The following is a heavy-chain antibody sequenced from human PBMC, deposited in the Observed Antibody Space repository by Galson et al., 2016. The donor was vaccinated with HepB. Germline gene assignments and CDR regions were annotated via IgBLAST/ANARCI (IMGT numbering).Heavy chain of an antibody. V-gene: IGHV3-48*02. Sequence: SLRLSCAGSGFTFSSFSMHWVRQAPGKGLGWVSYIRSSSNTIYYAEPVKGRFTISRDNAKNSLYLQMNSLRDEDTAVYYCARDRVSGGFWSGYYTGFGMDVWGQGTTVTVSS. D-gene: IGHD3-3*01. CDR2: IRSSSNTI. CDR1: GFTFSSFS. CDR3: ARDRVSGGFWSGYYTGFGMDV. J-gene: IGHJ6*02.